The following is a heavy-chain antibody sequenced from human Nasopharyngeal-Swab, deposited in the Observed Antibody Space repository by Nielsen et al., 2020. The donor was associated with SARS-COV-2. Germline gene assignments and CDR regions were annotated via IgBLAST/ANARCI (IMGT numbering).Heavy chain of an antibody. CDR1: GFTFSSYS. Sequence: GGSLRLSCAASGFTFSSYSMNWVRQAPGKGLEWVSYISSSSSTIYYADSVKGRFTISRDNAKNSLYLQMNSLRDEDTAVHYCARGATILGGHASRMDVWGQGTTVTVSS. CDR2: ISSSSSTI. J-gene: IGHJ6*02. V-gene: IGHV3-48*02. D-gene: IGHD3-3*01. CDR3: ARGATILGGHASRMDV.